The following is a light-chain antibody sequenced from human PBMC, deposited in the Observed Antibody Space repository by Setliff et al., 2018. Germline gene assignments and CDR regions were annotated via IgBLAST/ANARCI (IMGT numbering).Light chain of an antibody. CDR2: DVS. J-gene: IGLJ1*01. CDR1: SSDVGGYNC. V-gene: IGLV2-14*01. CDR3: SSYISSSTFV. Sequence: QSVLTQPASVSGSPGQSITISCTGTSSDVGGYNCVSWYQQHPGKAPKLMIYDVSKRPSGVSNRFSGSKSGNTASLTISGLQAEDEADYYCSSYISSSTFVFGTGTKGTVL.